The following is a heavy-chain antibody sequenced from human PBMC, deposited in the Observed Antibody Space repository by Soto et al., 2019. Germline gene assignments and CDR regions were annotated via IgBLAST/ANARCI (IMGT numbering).Heavy chain of an antibody. V-gene: IGHV4-59*08. Sequence: ETLSLTCTVSGGSISSYYWSWIRQPPGKGLEWIGYIYYSGSTNYNPSLKSRVTISVDTSKNQFSLKLSSVTAADTAVYYCARVDHDYGDYVPVSYFDYWGQGTLVTVSS. CDR3: ARVDHDYGDYVPVSYFDY. CDR2: IYYSGST. J-gene: IGHJ4*02. D-gene: IGHD4-17*01. CDR1: GGSISSYY.